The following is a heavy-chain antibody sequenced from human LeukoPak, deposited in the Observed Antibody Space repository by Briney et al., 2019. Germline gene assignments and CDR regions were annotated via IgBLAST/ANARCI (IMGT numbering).Heavy chain of an antibody. D-gene: IGHD1-26*01. Sequence: GGSLRLSCAASGFTFSNYEMNWVRQAPGRGLERVSYISGRGDVIYYADSVKGRFTISRDNAKNSLYLQMHSLRAEDTAVYYCARPYYVAANYYFDYWGQGTLVTVSS. CDR3: ARPYYVAANYYFDY. CDR1: GFTFSNYE. J-gene: IGHJ4*02. CDR2: ISGRGDVI. V-gene: IGHV3-48*03.